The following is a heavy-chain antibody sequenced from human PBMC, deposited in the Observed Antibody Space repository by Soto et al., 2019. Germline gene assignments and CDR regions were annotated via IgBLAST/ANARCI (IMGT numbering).Heavy chain of an antibody. CDR2: IWYDGSNE. D-gene: IGHD6-19*01. CDR3: ARDDIPGIAVSTYGMDV. V-gene: IGHV3-33*01. CDR1: GFIFSNFG. Sequence: TGGSLRLSCAASGFIFSNFGMHWVRQAPGKGLEWVAVIWYDGSNEYYADSVKGRFTISKDNSKSTLYLQMNSLRAEDTAVYYCARDDIPGIAVSTYGMDVWGHGTTVTVSS. J-gene: IGHJ6*02.